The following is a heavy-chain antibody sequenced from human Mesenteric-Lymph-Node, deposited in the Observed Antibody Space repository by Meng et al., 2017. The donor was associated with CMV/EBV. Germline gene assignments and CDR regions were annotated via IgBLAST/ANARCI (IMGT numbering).Heavy chain of an antibody. CDR1: GVSITSNY. Sequence: SETLSLTCHVSGVSITSNYWSWIRLPPGKGLEWIGYMGYSGDTNYNPSFKSRVTILGETSKNQFSLKLTSVTAADTAVYYCARGLGVMEYYFDHWGQGTQVTVSS. CDR3: ARGLGVMEYYFDH. CDR2: MGYSGDT. V-gene: IGHV4-59*01. D-gene: IGHD3-16*01. J-gene: IGHJ4*02.